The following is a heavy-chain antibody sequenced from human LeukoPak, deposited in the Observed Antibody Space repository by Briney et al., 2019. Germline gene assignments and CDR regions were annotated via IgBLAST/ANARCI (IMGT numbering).Heavy chain of an antibody. D-gene: IGHD5-24*01. CDR2: INSDGGST. CDR1: GFTFSSYW. V-gene: IGHV3-74*01. J-gene: IGHJ4*02. Sequence: GGSLRLSCTAPGFTFSSYWMHWFRQAPGKGLVWVSRINSDGGSTGYADSVKGRLTISRDNAKDTLYLQMNSLRAEDTAVYYCARRIQGMAPYYFDYWGQGTLVTVSS. CDR3: ARRIQGMAPYYFDY.